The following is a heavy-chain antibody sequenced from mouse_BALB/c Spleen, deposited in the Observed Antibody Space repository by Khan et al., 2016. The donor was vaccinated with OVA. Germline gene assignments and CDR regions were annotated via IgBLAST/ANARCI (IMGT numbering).Heavy chain of an antibody. D-gene: IGHD1-3*01. J-gene: IGHJ3*01. V-gene: IGHV1-5*01. Sequence: EVQLQQSGTVLARPGASVKMSCKASGYSFTSYLIHWVKQRPGQGLEWIGDIFPGNSDTSYTQKFKDKAKLTAGTSASTAYMEISNLTNGDSAVYYCTSGCYISFAYWGQGTLVTVSA. CDR1: GYSFTSYL. CDR3: TSGCYISFAY. CDR2: IFPGNSDT.